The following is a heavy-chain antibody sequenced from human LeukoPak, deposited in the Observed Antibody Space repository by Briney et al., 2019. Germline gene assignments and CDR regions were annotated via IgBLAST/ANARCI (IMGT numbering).Heavy chain of an antibody. D-gene: IGHD3-10*01. CDR1: GFTFSRYW. V-gene: IGHV3-7*01. Sequence: PGGSLRLSCAASGFTFSRYWMSWVRQAPGKGLEWVANIKEDGSEKHYVDSVKGRFSISRDNAKNSVYLQMNSLRAEDTAVYYCARGAEYDGSGSYYDGNWFDPWGQGTLVTVSS. J-gene: IGHJ5*02. CDR2: IKEDGSEK. CDR3: ARGAEYDGSGSYYDGNWFDP.